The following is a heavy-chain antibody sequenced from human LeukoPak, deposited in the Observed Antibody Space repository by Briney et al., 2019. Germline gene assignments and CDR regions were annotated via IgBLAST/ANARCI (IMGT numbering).Heavy chain of an antibody. CDR3: ARGIGAARQYYYYYYMDV. CDR1: GGSISSSSYY. J-gene: IGHJ6*03. D-gene: IGHD6-6*01. CDR2: IYHSGST. V-gene: IGHV4-39*07. Sequence: SETLSLTCTVSGGSISSSSYYWGWIRQPPGKGLEWIGSIYHSGSTYYNSSLKSRVTISVDTSKNQFSLKLSSVTAADTAVYYCARGIGAARQYYYYYYMDVWGKGTTVTVSS.